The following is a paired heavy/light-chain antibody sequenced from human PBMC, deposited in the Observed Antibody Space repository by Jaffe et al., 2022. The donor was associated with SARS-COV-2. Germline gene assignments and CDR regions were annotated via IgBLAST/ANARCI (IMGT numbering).Heavy chain of an antibody. CDR1: GYRFRDYG. J-gene: IGHJ4*02. CDR2: ISGYNGNT. Sequence: QVQLVQSGAEVKKPGASVKISCKASGYRFRDYGMSWVRQAPGQGLEWMGWISGYNGNTNHAPKLQGRVTMTTDTSTSTAYMELRSLRSDDTAVYYCARDYYDSSGYPVYWGQGTLVTVSS. V-gene: IGHV1-18*01. CDR3: ARDYYDSSGYPVY. D-gene: IGHD3-22*01.
Light chain of an antibody. Sequence: DIQMTQSPSSLSASVGDRVTITCRASQSIDSYLNWYQQKPGKAPEVLIHGASSLQSGVPLRFSGSGSGTDFTLTINSLQPEDFATYYCQQSYSSPFTFGPGTKVDVK. CDR3: QQSYSSPFT. J-gene: IGKJ3*01. V-gene: IGKV1-39*01. CDR2: GAS. CDR1: QSIDSY.